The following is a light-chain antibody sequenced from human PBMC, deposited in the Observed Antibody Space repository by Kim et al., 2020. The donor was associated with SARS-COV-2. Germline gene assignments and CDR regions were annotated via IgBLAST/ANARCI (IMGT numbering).Light chain of an antibody. Sequence: ETVMTQSPVTLSVSPGERATLSCRASQSVSYNLAWYQQKPGRAPRLVIYGASSRATGVPARFSGSGSATEFTLTISSLQSEDFALYFCQQYNYWPITFGQGTRREIK. J-gene: IGKJ5*01. V-gene: IGKV3-15*01. CDR1: QSVSYN. CDR2: GAS. CDR3: QQYNYWPIT.